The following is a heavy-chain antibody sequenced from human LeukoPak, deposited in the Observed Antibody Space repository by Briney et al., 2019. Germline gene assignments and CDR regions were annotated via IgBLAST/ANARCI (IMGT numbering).Heavy chain of an antibody. CDR2: NYHSGSI. J-gene: IGHJ5*02. CDR1: GYSISSDYY. CDR3: ARDVVDTMARNWFDP. Sequence: SETLSLTCTVSGYSISSDYYWCCIRHPPGKGLEWIGSNYHSGSIYYNPPLISRVTMSLDTSKNPFSLKLSPVTAADTAVYYCARDVVDTMARNWFDPWGQGTLVTVSS. D-gene: IGHD5-24*01. V-gene: IGHV4-38-2*02.